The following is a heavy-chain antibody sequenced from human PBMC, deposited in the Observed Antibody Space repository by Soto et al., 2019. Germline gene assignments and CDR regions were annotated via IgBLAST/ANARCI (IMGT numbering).Heavy chain of an antibody. Sequence: SVKVSCKASGGTFSSYAISWVRQAPGQGLEWMGGIIPIFGTANYAQKFQGRVTITADKPTSTAYMELSSLRSEDTAVYYCARDRGYSSGCGAFDIWGQGTMVTV. CDR2: IIPIFGTA. CDR1: GGTFSSYA. V-gene: IGHV1-69*06. J-gene: IGHJ3*02. D-gene: IGHD6-19*01. CDR3: ARDRGYSSGCGAFDI.